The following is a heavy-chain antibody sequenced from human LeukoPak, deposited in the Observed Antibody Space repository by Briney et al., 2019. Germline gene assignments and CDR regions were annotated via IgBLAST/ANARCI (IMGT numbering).Heavy chain of an antibody. CDR3: AKDKQLGDYGMDV. Sequence: PGGSLRLSCAASGFTFSSYGMHWVRQAPGKGLEWVAVISYDGSNKYYADSVEGRFTISRDNSKNTLYLQMNSLRAEDTAVYYCAKDKQLGDYGMDVWGQGTTVTVSS. J-gene: IGHJ6*02. D-gene: IGHD6-6*01. CDR1: GFTFSSYG. V-gene: IGHV3-30*18. CDR2: ISYDGSNK.